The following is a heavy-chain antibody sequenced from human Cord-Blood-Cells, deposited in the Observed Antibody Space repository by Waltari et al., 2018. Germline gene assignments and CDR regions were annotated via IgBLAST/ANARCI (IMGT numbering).Heavy chain of an antibody. J-gene: IGHJ5*02. CDR1: GFTFSRYS. CDR2: ISSSSSYI. D-gene: IGHD1-26*01. CDR3: ARDGTPGEWELLKWFDP. V-gene: IGHV3-21*01. Sequence: EVQLVESGGGLVKPGGSLRLSCAASGFTFSRYSMNWVRPAPGKGLEWVSSISSSSSYIYYADSVKGRFTISRDNAKNSLYLQMNSLRAEDTAVYYCARDGTPGEWELLKWFDPWGQGTLVTVSS.